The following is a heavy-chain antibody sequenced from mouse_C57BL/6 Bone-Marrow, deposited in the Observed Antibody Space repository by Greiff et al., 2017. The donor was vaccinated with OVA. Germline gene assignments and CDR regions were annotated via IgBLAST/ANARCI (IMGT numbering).Heavy chain of an antibody. V-gene: IGHV14-4*01. Sequence: EVMLVESGAELVRPGASVKLSCTASGFNITDDYMHWVKQRPEQGLEWIGWIDPENGDTEYASKFQGKATITEDTSSNTAYLQLSSLTSEDTAVYDCTTGGDYDVPFAYWGQGTLVTVSA. CDR2: IDPENGDT. CDR3: TTGGDYDVPFAY. D-gene: IGHD2-4*01. J-gene: IGHJ3*01. CDR1: GFNITDDY.